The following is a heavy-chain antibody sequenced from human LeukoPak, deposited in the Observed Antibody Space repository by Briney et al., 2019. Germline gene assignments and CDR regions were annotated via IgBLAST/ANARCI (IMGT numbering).Heavy chain of an antibody. J-gene: IGHJ6*02. CDR3: ARVAPRAFYYYGMDV. CDR1: GFTFSSYG. Sequence: PGGSLRLSCAASGFTFSSYGLNWVRQAPGKGLEWVSSISSSSSYIYYADSVKGRFTISRDNAKNSLYLQMNSLRAEDTAVYYCARVAPRAFYYYGMDVWGQGTTVTVSS. CDR2: ISSSSSYI. V-gene: IGHV3-21*01.